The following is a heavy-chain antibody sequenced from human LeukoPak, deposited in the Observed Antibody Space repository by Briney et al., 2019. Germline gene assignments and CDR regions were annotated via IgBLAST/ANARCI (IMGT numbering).Heavy chain of an antibody. Sequence: GRSLRLSCAASGFTFSSYGMHWVRQAPGKGLEWVANIKQDGSEKYYVDSVKGRFTISRDNAKNSLYLQMNSLRAEDTAVYYCARVINYDFWSGYLHDAFDIWGQGTMVTVSS. CDR1: GFTFSSYG. V-gene: IGHV3-7*01. CDR3: ARVINYDFWSGYLHDAFDI. J-gene: IGHJ3*02. D-gene: IGHD3-3*01. CDR2: IKQDGSEK.